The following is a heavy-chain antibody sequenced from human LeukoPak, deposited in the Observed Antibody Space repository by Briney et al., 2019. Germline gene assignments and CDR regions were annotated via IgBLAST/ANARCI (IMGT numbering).Heavy chain of an antibody. V-gene: IGHV3-23*01. CDR2: ISSSGSTI. CDR3: AKSWNYYDSSGDDALDI. J-gene: IGHJ3*02. CDR1: GFTFNNYA. D-gene: IGHD3-22*01. Sequence: GGSLRLSCAASGFTFNNYAMSWVRQAPGKGLEWVSYISSSGSTIYYADSVKGRFTISRDNSKNTLYLQMNSLRVEDTAVYYCAKSWNYYDSSGDDALDIWGQGTMVTVSS.